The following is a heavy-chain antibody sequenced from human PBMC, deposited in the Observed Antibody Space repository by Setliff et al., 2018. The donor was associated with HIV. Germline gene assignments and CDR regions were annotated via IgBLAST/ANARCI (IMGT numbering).Heavy chain of an antibody. CDR2: MFRTGTS. CDR1: GYSIRSGYY. D-gene: IGHD2-21*02. CDR3: ARDVGLCGVDCWPYFYFEL. J-gene: IGHJ2*01. Sequence: SETLSLTCAVSGYSIRSGYYWGWIRQSPGKGLEWIGTMFRTGTSYYNPSLTSRVTISQDTSKNQFSLELTSVTAADSAVYYCARDVGLCGVDCWPYFYFELWGRGNLGTVSS. V-gene: IGHV4-38-2*02.